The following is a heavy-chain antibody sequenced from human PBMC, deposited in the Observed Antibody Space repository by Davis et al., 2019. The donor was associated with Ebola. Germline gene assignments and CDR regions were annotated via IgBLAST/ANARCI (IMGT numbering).Heavy chain of an antibody. Sequence: MPSETLSLTCAVYGGSFSGYYWSWIRQPPGKGLEWIGEINHSGSTNYNPSLKSRVTISVDTSKNQFSLKLSSVTAADTAVYFCARAYLRIAAAGTRWGWFDPWGQGTLVTVSS. J-gene: IGHJ5*02. V-gene: IGHV4-34*01. D-gene: IGHD6-13*01. CDR2: INHSGST. CDR3: ARAYLRIAAAGTRWGWFDP. CDR1: GGSFSGYY.